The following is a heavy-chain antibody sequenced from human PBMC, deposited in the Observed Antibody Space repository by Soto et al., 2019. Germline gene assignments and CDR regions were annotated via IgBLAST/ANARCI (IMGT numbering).Heavy chain of an antibody. D-gene: IGHD6-13*01. CDR2: IYNSGTT. V-gene: IGHV4-61*08. Sequence: QVXLQESGPGLVKPXETXSLTCTVXGGSVSSGGHYWSWIRQPPGKGLEWIGYIYNSGTTDYNASLKSRVTISIDTSKNQFSLKLSSVTAADTAVYYCASGSSASAYIDYWGQGTLVTVSS. J-gene: IGHJ4*02. CDR3: ASGSSASAYIDY. CDR1: GGSVSSGGHY.